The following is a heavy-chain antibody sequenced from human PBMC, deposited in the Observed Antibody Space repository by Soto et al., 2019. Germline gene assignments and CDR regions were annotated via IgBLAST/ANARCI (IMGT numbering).Heavy chain of an antibody. D-gene: IGHD3-22*01. CDR1: GCTFTSYY. J-gene: IGHJ3*02. V-gene: IGHV1-46*01. CDR3: ARSYYDSSGYNTGGRGAFDI. CDR2: INPSGGST. Sequence: ASVKVSCKASGCTFTSYYMHCVRQAPGQGLEWMGIINPSGGSTSYAQKFQGRVTMTRDTSTSTVYMELSSLRSEDTAVYYCARSYYDSSGYNTGGRGAFDIWGQGTMVTVSS.